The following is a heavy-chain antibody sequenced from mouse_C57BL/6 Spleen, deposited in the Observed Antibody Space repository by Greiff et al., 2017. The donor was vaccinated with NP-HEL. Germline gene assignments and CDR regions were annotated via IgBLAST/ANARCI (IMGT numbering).Heavy chain of an antibody. CDR1: GYTFTDYY. J-gene: IGHJ2*01. CDR3: ARGRGLLYFDY. V-gene: IGHV1-19*01. Sequence: VQLKESGPVLVKPGASVKMSCKASGYTFTDYYMNWVKQSHGKSLEWIGVINPYNGGTSYNQKFKGKATLTVDKSSSTAYMELNSLTSEDSAVYYCARGRGLLYFDYWGQGTTLTVSS. CDR2: INPYNGGT. D-gene: IGHD1-1*01.